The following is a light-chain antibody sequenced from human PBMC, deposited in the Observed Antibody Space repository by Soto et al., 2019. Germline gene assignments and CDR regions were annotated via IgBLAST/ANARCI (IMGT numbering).Light chain of an antibody. CDR1: SSDVGDYNY. J-gene: IGLJ2*01. CDR3: SSYITSTTLVV. CDR2: EVS. V-gene: IGLV2-14*01. Sequence: QSALTQPASVSGSPGQSITISCTGTSSDVGDYNYVSWYQQHPGKAPKLMIYEVSNRPSGVSSRFSGSKSGNTASLTISGLQAEDEAAYFCSSYITSTTLVVFGGGTKVTVL.